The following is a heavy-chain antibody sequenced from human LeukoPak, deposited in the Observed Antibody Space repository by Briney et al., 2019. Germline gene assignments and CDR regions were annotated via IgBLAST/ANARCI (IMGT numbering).Heavy chain of an antibody. CDR1: GFTFSSYS. CDR3: ASGSGYCSGGSCSDY. J-gene: IGHJ4*02. V-gene: IGHV3-21*01. CDR2: ISSGSSYI. D-gene: IGHD2-15*01. Sequence: GGSLRLSCAASGFTFSSYSMNWVRQAPGKGLEWVSSISSGSSYIYYADSVKGRFTISRDNAKNSLYLQMNSLRAEDTAVYYCASGSGYCSGGSCSDYWGQGTLVTVSS.